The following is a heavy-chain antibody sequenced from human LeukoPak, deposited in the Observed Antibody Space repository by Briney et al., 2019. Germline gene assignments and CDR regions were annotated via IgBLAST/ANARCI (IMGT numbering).Heavy chain of an antibody. D-gene: IGHD3-22*01. CDR3: AREYYYDSSGYLSAYAFDI. CDR2: MNPNSGNT. J-gene: IGHJ3*02. CDR1: GYTFTSYG. V-gene: IGHV1-8*03. Sequence: ASVKVSCKASGYTFTSYGINWVRQATGQGLEWMGWMNPNSGNTGYAQKFQGRVTITRNTSISPAYMEPSSLRSEDTAVYYCAREYYYDSSGYLSAYAFDIWGQGTMVTVSS.